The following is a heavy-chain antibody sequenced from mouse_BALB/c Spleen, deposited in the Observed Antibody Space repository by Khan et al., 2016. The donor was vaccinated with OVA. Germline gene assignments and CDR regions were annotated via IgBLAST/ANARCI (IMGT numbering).Heavy chain of an antibody. V-gene: IGHV1-84*02. CDR2: IHPGSANT. Sequence: QVQLQQSGPELVKPGASVKMSCKASGHTFTAYYINWVKQTPGQGLQWIGWIHPGSANTKYNERFKGKATLTVDTSSSTAYMQLSSLTSEDTAVYFCAGGFDYWGHGTTLTVS. CDR3: AGGFDY. J-gene: IGHJ2*01. CDR1: GHTFTAYY.